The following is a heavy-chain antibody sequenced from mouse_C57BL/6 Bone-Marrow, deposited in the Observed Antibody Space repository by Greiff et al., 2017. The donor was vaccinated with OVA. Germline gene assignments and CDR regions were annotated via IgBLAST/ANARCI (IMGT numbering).Heavy chain of an antibody. CDR3: ARGDGSGSLD. Sequence: QVQLQQPGAELVMPGASVKLSCKASGYPFTSYWMHWVTQRPGQGLEWIGEIDPSDSYTNYNQKFKGKSTLTVDKSSSTAYMQLSSLTSEDSAVYYCARGDGSGSLDWGQGTLVTVSA. D-gene: IGHD3-2*02. CDR1: GYPFTSYW. CDR2: IDPSDSYT. V-gene: IGHV1-69*01. J-gene: IGHJ3*01.